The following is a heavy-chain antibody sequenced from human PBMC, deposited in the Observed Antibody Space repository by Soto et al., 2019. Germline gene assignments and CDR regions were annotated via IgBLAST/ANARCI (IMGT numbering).Heavy chain of an antibody. J-gene: IGHJ4*02. D-gene: IGHD1-1*01. CDR2: ISSSSSYI. V-gene: IGHV3-21*01. CDR1: GFTFSSYS. CDR3: ARFTTGTTLGRFFDY. Sequence: GGSLRLSCAASGFTFSSYSMNWVRQAPGKGPEWVSSISSSSSYIYYADSVKGRFTISRDNAKNSLYLQMNSLRAEDTAVYYCARFTTGTTLGRFFDYWGKGTLVTVSS.